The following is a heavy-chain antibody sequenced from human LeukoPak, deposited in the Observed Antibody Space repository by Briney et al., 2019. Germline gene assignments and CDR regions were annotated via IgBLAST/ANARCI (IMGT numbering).Heavy chain of an antibody. Sequence: SETLSLTCAVYGGSFSDYFWSWIRQPPGQGLEWIGEINHSGGANHNPSLKSRVIISVDTSKNQFSLKLRSVTAADTAVYYCVTGYSSSWYFAFDIWGQGTMVTVSS. J-gene: IGHJ3*02. CDR2: INHSGGA. CDR3: VTGYSSSWYFAFDI. CDR1: GGSFSDYF. V-gene: IGHV4-34*01. D-gene: IGHD6-13*01.